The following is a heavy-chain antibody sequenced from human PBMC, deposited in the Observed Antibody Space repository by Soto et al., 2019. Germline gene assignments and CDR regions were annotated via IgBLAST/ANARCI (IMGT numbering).Heavy chain of an antibody. CDR2: IIPIFGTA. Sequence: GASVKVSCKASGGTFSSYAISWVRQAPGQGLEWMGGIIPIFGTANYAQKFQGRVTITADKSTSTAYMELSSLRSEDTAVYYCARDLTTVTTNGHAFDIWGQGTMVTVSS. CDR3: ARDLTTVTTNGHAFDI. CDR1: GGTFSSYA. J-gene: IGHJ3*02. V-gene: IGHV1-69*06. D-gene: IGHD4-17*01.